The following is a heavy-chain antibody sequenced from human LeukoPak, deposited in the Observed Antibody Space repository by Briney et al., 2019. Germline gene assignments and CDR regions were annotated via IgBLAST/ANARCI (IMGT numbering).Heavy chain of an antibody. CDR2: ISWNSGSI. CDR3: AKDLGDGYNFLSFDY. V-gene: IGHV3-9*01. CDR1: GFTVSSNY. J-gene: IGHJ4*02. Sequence: PGGSLRLSCAASGFTVSSNYMSWVRQAPGKGLEWVSGISWNSGSIGYADSVKGRFTISRDNAKNSLYLQMNSLRAEDTALYYCAKDLGDGYNFLSFDYWGQGTLVTVSS. D-gene: IGHD5-24*01.